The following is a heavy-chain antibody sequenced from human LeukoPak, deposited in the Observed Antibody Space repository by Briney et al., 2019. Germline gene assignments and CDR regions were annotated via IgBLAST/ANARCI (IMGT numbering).Heavy chain of an antibody. V-gene: IGHV4-39*01. D-gene: IGHD5-24*01. CDR3: ARRDQAIDY. CDR2: IYYSGTT. CDR1: DGSVSRVGYY. J-gene: IGHJ4*02. Sequence: PSETLSLTCTVSDGSVSRVGYYWGWIRQPPGKGLEWIGSIYYSGTTYYNPSLASRVTIFVDTSKNQFSLRLSSVTAADTAVYYCARRDQAIDYWGQGTLVTVSS.